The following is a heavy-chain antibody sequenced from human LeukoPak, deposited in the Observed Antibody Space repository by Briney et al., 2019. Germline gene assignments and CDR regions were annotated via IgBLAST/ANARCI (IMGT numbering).Heavy chain of an antibody. CDR2: INPNRGGT. CDR3: ARGQSDSGSSNCFDP. Sequence: GASVKVSCKASGYTFTGHYMHWVRQAPGQGREWVGWINPNRGGTNYAQKCQGRVTMTRDTSISTAYREPSRLRSDDTAVYYCARGQSDSGSSNCFDPSGQGTLVTVSP. CDR1: GYTFTGHY. V-gene: IGHV1-2*02. J-gene: IGHJ5*02. D-gene: IGHD3-10*01.